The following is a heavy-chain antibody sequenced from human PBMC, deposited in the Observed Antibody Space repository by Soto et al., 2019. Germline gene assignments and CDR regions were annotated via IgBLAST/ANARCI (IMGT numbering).Heavy chain of an antibody. CDR1: GGSISSYY. V-gene: IGHV4-59*01. Sequence: SETLSLTCTVSGGSISSYYWSWIRQPPGKGLEWIGYIYYSGSTNYNPSLKSRVTISVDTSKNQFSLKLSSVTAADTAVYYCAREGIAAAGQSFDYWGQGTLVTVSS. CDR3: AREGIAAAGQSFDY. CDR2: IYYSGST. D-gene: IGHD6-13*01. J-gene: IGHJ4*02.